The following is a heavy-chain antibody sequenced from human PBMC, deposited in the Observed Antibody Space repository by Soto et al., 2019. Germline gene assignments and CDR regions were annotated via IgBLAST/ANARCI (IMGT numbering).Heavy chain of an antibody. D-gene: IGHD3-9*01. Sequence: GGSLRLSCAASGFIFKMYWMHWVRQSPGKGLVWISRIYNDGTYSDYADSVRGRFTISRDNVNDTLYLQMNNLRAEDSGLYYCTRGPRPISTGTVAYWGQGTQVTVSS. J-gene: IGHJ4*02. CDR3: TRGPRPISTGTVAY. V-gene: IGHV3-74*01. CDR2: IYNDGTYS. CDR1: GFIFKMYW.